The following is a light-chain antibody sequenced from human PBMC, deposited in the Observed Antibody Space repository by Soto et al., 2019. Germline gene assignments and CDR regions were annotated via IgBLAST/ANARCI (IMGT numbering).Light chain of an antibody. CDR2: TAS. CDR1: QTISSW. CDR3: QQSYNTPRT. V-gene: IGKV1-39*01. Sequence: DILMTQSPSTLSGSVGDRVTITCRASQTISSWLAWYQQKPGKAPSLLIYTASNLQTGVPSRFSGSGSGTHFTLTISSLQPEDFATYYCQQSYNTPRTFGQGTKV. J-gene: IGKJ1*01.